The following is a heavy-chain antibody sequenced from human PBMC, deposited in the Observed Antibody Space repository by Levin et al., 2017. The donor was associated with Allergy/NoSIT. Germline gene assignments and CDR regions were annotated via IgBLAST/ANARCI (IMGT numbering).Heavy chain of an antibody. J-gene: IGHJ4*02. D-gene: IGHD4-17*01. CDR2: IHPSGNT. V-gene: IGHV4-4*02. Sequence: SQTLSLTCAVSGDSMSTSNWWSWLRQSPGKGLEWIGEIHPSGNTNHNPSLKSRVTISVDMSKKQFSLKLTSLTAADTAVYYCAREDADYYFAYWGQGALVTVSS. CDR3: AREDADYYFAY. CDR1: GDSMSTSNW.